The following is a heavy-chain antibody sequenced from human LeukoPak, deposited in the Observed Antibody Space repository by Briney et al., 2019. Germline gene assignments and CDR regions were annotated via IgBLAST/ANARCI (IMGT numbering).Heavy chain of an antibody. CDR3: ARSRRLGWFDP. CDR1: GYGFINYA. CDR2: MNPNSGNT. J-gene: IGHJ5*02. Sequence: ASVKVSCKASGYGFINYAINWVRQATGQGLEWMGWMNPNSGNTGYAQKFQGRVTMTRNTSISTAYMELSSLRSEDTAVYYCARSRRLGWFDPWGQGTLVTVSS. V-gene: IGHV1-8*01. D-gene: IGHD3-10*01.